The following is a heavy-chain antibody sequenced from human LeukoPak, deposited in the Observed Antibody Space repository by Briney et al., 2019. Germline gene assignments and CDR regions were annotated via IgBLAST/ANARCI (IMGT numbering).Heavy chain of an antibody. D-gene: IGHD3-10*01. CDR1: GFTFSSYG. CDR3: ARDGYYGSGSYYPRSFFDY. Sequence: GRSLRLSCAASGFTFSSYGMRWVRQAPGKGLEWVAVIWYDGSNKYYADSVKGRFTISRDNSKNTLYLQMNSLRAEDTAVYYCARDGYYGSGSYYPRSFFDYWGQGTLVTVSS. CDR2: IWYDGSNK. V-gene: IGHV3-33*01. J-gene: IGHJ4*02.